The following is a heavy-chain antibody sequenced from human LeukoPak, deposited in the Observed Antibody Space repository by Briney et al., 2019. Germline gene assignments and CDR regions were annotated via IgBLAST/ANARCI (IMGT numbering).Heavy chain of an antibody. CDR1: GFTFSSYA. CDR2: LSGSGDST. J-gene: IGHJ4*02. V-gene: IGHV3-23*01. D-gene: IGHD2-8*02. Sequence: GGSLRLSCAASGFTFSSYAMSWVRQAPGKGLEWVSGLSGSGDSTYYADSVKGRFTISRDNSKNTLYLQMNSLRGEDTAVYYCAKVAAGYWYFDFWGQGTLVTVSS. CDR3: AKVAAGYWYFDF.